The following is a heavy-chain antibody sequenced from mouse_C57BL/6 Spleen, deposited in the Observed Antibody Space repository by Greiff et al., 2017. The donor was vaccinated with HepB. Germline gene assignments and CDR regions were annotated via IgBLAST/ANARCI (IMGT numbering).Heavy chain of an antibody. CDR1: GFTFSDYG. J-gene: IGHJ2*01. Sequence: EVKLMESGGGLVKPGGSLKLSCAASGFTFSDYGMHWVRQAPEKGLEWVAYISSGSSTIYYADTVKGRFTISRDNAKNTLFLQMTSLRSEDTAMYYCARQDYGSKLFDYWGQGTTLTVSS. V-gene: IGHV5-17*01. CDR2: ISSGSSTI. D-gene: IGHD1-1*01. CDR3: ARQDYGSKLFDY.